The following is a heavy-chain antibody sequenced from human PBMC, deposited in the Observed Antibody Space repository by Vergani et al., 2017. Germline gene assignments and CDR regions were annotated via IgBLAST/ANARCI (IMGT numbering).Heavy chain of an antibody. CDR2: IKSDGSIT. CDR1: GFSFNSYW. V-gene: IGHV3-74*03. Sequence: EVQLVESGGGLVQPGGSLRLSCSASGFSFNSYWMHWVRQVPGKGLLWVSRIKSDGSITAYADSVKGRFTIPRDNAQNTLYLQMNSLRVEDTGVYYCARARCIETCYMSNWLDSWGQGTLVTVSS. D-gene: IGHD3-9*01. J-gene: IGHJ5*01. CDR3: ARARCIETCYMSNWLDS.